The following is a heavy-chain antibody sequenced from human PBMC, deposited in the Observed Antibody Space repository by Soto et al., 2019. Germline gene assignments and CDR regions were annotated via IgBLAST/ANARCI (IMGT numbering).Heavy chain of an antibody. CDR3: ARVVYYSNSAGDYTMDV. D-gene: IGHD4-4*01. CDR1: GYTFSSYG. V-gene: IGHV1-18*01. Sequence: ASVKVSCKASGYTFSSYGITWVRQAPGQGLEWLGWIRVYNGNTNSAQKLQGRVTMTTDTSTSTAYMELRSLRSVDTAVYYCARVVYYSNSAGDYTMDVWGQGTTVTVSS. CDR2: IRVYNGNT. J-gene: IGHJ6*02.